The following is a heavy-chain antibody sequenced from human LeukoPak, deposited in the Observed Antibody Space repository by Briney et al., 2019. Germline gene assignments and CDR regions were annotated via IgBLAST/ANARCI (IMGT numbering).Heavy chain of an antibody. CDR3: AREVVDYGDPGPFDY. V-gene: IGHV3-30-3*01. D-gene: IGHD4-17*01. J-gene: IGHJ4*02. Sequence: PGRSLRLSCAASGFTFSSYAMRWVRQAPGKGLEWVAVISYDGSNKYYADSVKGRFTISRDNSKNTLYLQMNSLRAEDTAVYYCAREVVDYGDPGPFDYWGQGTLVTVSS. CDR2: ISYDGSNK. CDR1: GFTFSSYA.